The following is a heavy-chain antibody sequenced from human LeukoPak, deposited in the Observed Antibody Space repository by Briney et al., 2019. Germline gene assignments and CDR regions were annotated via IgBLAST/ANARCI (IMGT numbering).Heavy chain of an antibody. Sequence: PGGSLRLSCAASGFTFSGSAMHWVRQASGKGLEWVGRIRSKANSYATAYAASVKGRFTISRDDSKNTAYLQMNSLKTEDMAVYYCTRLGPYDSSGTYYYYGMDVWGQGTTVTVSS. CDR2: IRSKANSYAT. CDR1: GFTFSGSA. CDR3: TRLGPYDSSGTYYYYGMDV. D-gene: IGHD3-22*01. J-gene: IGHJ6*02. V-gene: IGHV3-73*01.